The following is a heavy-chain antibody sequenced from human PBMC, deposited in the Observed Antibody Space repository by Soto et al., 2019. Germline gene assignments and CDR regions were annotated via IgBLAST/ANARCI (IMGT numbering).Heavy chain of an antibody. V-gene: IGHV1-18*01. D-gene: IGHD3-3*01. J-gene: IGHJ6*03. CDR2: ISAYNGNT. CDR1: GYTFTIYG. Sequence: ASVKVSCKASGYTFTIYGISWVRQAPGQGLEWMGWISAYNGNTNYAQKLQGRVTMTTDTSTSTAYMELRSLRSDDTAVYYCARDRDYDFWSGLYYYYYMDVWGKGTTVTVSS. CDR3: ARDRDYDFWSGLYYYYYMDV.